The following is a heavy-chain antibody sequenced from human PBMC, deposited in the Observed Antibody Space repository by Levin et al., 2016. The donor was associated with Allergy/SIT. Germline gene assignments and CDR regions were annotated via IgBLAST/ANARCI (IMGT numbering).Heavy chain of an antibody. V-gene: IGHV1-8*01. Sequence: ASVKVSCKASGYIFTSYDINWVRQAPGQGLEWMGWMNPNSGDTGFAEKFQGRVTLTRSTSINTAYMEVTSLRSEDTAVYYCARGGGVGFLEWLPDSWGQGTLVNVSS. CDR2: MNPNSGDT. CDR1: GYIFTSYD. CDR3: ARGGGVGFLEWLPDS. J-gene: IGHJ4*02. D-gene: IGHD3-3*01.